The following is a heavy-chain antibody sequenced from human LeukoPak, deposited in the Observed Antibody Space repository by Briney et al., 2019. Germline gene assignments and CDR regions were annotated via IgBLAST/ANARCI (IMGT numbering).Heavy chain of an antibody. D-gene: IGHD3-22*01. CDR2: ISHSSENN. CDR1: AFTFSTNT. J-gene: IGHJ4*02. CDR3: AKGSSAGRRCYFDY. Sequence: GGYLSLSSAASAFTFSTNTMGRVRQAQGKGREWGSAISHSSENNYHAYSVRGPFTISRDNSKNTLYLQMNSPRAEDTAMYYWAKGSSAGRRCYFDYWGQGTLVSVSS. V-gene: IGHV3-23*01.